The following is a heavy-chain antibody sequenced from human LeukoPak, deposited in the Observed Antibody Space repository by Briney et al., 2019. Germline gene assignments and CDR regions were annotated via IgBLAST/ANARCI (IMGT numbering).Heavy chain of an antibody. CDR1: GGSISGSSYY. CDR3: ARDRVEWELQYYYYGMDV. V-gene: IGHV4-39*07. CDR2: IYYSGST. D-gene: IGHD1-26*01. Sequence: PSETLSLTCTVSGGSISGSSYYWGWIRQPPGKGLEWIGSIYYSGSTYYNPSLKSRVTISVDTSKNQFSLKLSSVTAADTAVYYCARDRVEWELQYYYYGMDVWGQGTTVTVSS. J-gene: IGHJ6*02.